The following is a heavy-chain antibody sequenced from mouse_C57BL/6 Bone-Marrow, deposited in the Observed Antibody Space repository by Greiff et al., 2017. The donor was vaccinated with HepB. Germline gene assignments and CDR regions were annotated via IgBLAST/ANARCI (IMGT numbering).Heavy chain of an antibody. Sequence: QVQLQQPGAALVKPGASVKMSCKASGYTFTSYWITWVKQRPGQGLEWIGDIYPGSGSTNYNEKFKSKATLTVDTSSSTADMQLRSLTSEDSAVYYCARPLYDGNYWIAYWGQGTLVTVSA. J-gene: IGHJ3*01. CDR1: GYTFTSYW. D-gene: IGHD2-1*01. CDR2: IYPGSGST. CDR3: ARPLYDGNYWIAY. V-gene: IGHV1-55*01.